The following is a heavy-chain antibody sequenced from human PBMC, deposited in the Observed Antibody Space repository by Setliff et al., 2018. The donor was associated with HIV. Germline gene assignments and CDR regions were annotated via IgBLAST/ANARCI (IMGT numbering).Heavy chain of an antibody. J-gene: IGHJ5*02. V-gene: IGHV4-34*01. D-gene: IGHD3-3*01. CDR1: GGSFSGYY. CDR3: ATILVYGVYKWFNP. Sequence: SETLSLTCAVYGGSFSGYYWSWIRQPPGKGLEWIGEINHSGSTNYNPSLKSRVTISVDTSKNQFSLKLSSVTAADTAVYYCATILVYGVYKWFNPWGQGTLVTVSS. CDR2: INHSGST.